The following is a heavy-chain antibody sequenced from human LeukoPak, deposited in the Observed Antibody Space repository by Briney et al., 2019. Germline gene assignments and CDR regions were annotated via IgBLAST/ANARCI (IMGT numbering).Heavy chain of an antibody. V-gene: IGHV4-39*02. CDR2: IYYGENT. CDR1: GGSISSGPYY. J-gene: IGHJ4*02. D-gene: IGHD1-14*01. CDR3: ARERYPGGPETKPYFDY. Sequence: SETLSLTCTVSGGSISSGPYYWGWIRQPPGKGLEWIGNIYYGENTYYNPSLKSRVTISIDTSKNQFSLKLSSVTAADTAVYYCARERYPGGPETKPYFDYWGQGTLVTVSS.